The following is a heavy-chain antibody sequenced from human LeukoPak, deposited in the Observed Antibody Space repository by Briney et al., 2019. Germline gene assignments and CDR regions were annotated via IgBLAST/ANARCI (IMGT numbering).Heavy chain of an antibody. J-gene: IGHJ4*02. D-gene: IGHD3-22*01. V-gene: IGHV1-2*02. Sequence: ASVKVSCKASGYTFTGYYMHWVRQAPGQGLEWMGWINPNSGGTNYAQKFQGRVTMTRDTSISTACMELSRLRSDDTAVYYCARTTDYYDSSGYPWAFDYWGQGTLVTVSS. CDR3: ARTTDYYDSSGYPWAFDY. CDR2: INPNSGGT. CDR1: GYTFTGYY.